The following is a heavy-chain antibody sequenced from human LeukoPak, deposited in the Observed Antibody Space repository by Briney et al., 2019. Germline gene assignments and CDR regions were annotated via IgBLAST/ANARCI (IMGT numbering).Heavy chain of an antibody. V-gene: IGHV1-2*02. CDR2: INPNSGGT. CDR3: ANQNLISALLFDN. J-gene: IGHJ4*02. D-gene: IGHD2-2*02. CDR1: GYSFTAYY. Sequence: ASVKVSCKASGYSFTAYYIYWVRQAPGQGLEWMGWINPNSGGTNYAQNFQGRVTMTRDTSISTAYMELSGLRSDDTAVYYCANQNLISALLFDNWGQGTLVTVSS.